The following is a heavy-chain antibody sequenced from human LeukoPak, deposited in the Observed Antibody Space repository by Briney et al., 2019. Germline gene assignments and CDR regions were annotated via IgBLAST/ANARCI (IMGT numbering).Heavy chain of an antibody. J-gene: IGHJ4*02. D-gene: IGHD3-22*01. CDR1: GFTFSSYG. CDR2: IRNDGSNK. CDR3: AKDLRYFYDSSCSDY. Sequence: GGSLRLSCAASGFTFSSYGMHWVRQAPGKGLEWVAFIRNDGSNKYYADSVKGRFTISRDNSKDTLYLQMNSLRAEDTAVYYCAKDLRYFYDSSCSDYWGQGPRVTVSS. V-gene: IGHV3-30*02.